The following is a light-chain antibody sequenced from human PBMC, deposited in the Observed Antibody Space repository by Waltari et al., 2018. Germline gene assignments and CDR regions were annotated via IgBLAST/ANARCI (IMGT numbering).Light chain of an antibody. CDR3: ALYMGSGRWV. Sequence: QTVVTLEPSLSVSPVRTVPPTSSLASLSFPTTSHAMWYQQTPGHAPRTLVYKTNARSSGAPDRFSGSILGNTAALTITGAQADDEADYYCALYMGSGRWVFGGGTRLTVL. CDR2: KTN. J-gene: IGLJ3*02. V-gene: IGLV8-61*01. CDR1: SLSFPTTSH.